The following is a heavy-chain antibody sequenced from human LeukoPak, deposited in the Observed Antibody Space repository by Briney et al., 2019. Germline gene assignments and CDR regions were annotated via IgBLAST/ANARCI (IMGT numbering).Heavy chain of an antibody. CDR3: ARETCYYDSSGYLPPYFDY. J-gene: IGHJ4*02. Sequence: GGSLRLSCAASGFTFSSYAMSWVRQAPGKGLEWVSAISGSGGSTDYADSVKGRFTISRDNAKNSLYLQMNSLRAEDTAVYYCARETCYYDSSGYLPPYFDYWGQGTLVTVSS. D-gene: IGHD3-22*01. CDR1: GFTFSSYA. V-gene: IGHV3-23*01. CDR2: ISGSGGST.